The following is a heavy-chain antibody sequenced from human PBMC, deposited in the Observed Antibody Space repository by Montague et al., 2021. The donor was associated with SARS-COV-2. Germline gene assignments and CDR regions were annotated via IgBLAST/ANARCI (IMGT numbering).Heavy chain of an antibody. CDR1: GGSISDYY. CDR2: IYYNTGNT. Sequence: SETLSLTCSVSGGSISDYYWNWIRQPPGKGLEWIGYIYYNTGNTNYNPPLQSRVTISLDTSKNLFSLNLRSVTAADTALYFCARGTGYDYYFDCWGLGTLVAVSS. V-gene: IGHV4-59*01. D-gene: IGHD5-12*01. J-gene: IGHJ4*02. CDR3: ARGTGYDYYFDC.